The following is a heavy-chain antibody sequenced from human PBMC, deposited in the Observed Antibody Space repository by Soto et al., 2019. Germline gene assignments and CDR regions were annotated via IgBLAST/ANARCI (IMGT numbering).Heavy chain of an antibody. CDR2: IYYSGST. D-gene: IGHD3-22*01. CDR1: GGSISGGDYY. Sequence: NPSETLSLTCTVSGGSISGGDYYWSWIRQPPGKGLEWIGYIYYSGSTYYNPSLKSRVTILVDTSKNQFSLKLSSVTAADTAVYYCARVSNYYDSSGFFDYWGQGTLVTVSS. J-gene: IGHJ4*02. CDR3: ARVSNYYDSSGFFDY. V-gene: IGHV4-30-4*01.